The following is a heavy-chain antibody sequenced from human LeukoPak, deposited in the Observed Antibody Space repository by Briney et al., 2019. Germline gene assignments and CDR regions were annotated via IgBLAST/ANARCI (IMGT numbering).Heavy chain of an antibody. CDR1: GGSFSGYY. CDR2: INHSGST. V-gene: IGHV4-34*01. D-gene: IGHD6-13*01. J-gene: IGHJ4*02. CDR3: ARGRAAAGNDY. Sequence: SETLSLTCAVYGGSFSGYYWSWIRQPPGKGLEWIGEINHSGSTNYNPSLKSRVTISVDTSKNQFPLKLSSVTAADTAVYYCARGRAAAGNDYWGQGTLVTVSS.